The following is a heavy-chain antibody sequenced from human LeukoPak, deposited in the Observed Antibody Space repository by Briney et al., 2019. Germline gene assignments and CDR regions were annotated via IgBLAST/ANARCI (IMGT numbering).Heavy chain of an antibody. CDR3: ARRVIAAAGTREVWFDP. CDR2: INTNTGNP. Sequence: ASVKVSCKASGYIFTNYAMNWVRQAPGQGLEWMGWINTNTGNPTYAQGFTGRFVFSLDISVSTAYLQSSSLKAEDTAVYYCARRVIAAAGTREVWFDPWGQGTLVTVSS. J-gene: IGHJ5*02. V-gene: IGHV7-4-1*02. CDR1: GYIFTNYA. D-gene: IGHD6-13*01.